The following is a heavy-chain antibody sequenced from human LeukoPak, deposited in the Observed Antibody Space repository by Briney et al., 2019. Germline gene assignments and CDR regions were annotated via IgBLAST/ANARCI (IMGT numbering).Heavy chain of an antibody. CDR1: GGTFSSYA. Sequence: SVKVSCKASGGTFSSYAISWVRQAPGQGLEWMGRIIPIFGIANYAQKFQGRVTITADKSTSTAYMELSSLRSEDTAVYYCAKKVVTTNGNWLDPGAREPWSPSPQ. V-gene: IGHV1-69*04. J-gene: IGHJ5*02. CDR2: IIPIFGIA. D-gene: IGHD4-11*01. CDR3: AKKVVTTNGNWLDP.